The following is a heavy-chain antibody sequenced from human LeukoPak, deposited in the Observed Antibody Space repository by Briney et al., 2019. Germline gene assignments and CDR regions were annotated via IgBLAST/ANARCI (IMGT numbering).Heavy chain of an antibody. J-gene: IGHJ4*02. D-gene: IGHD3-9*01. CDR2: INPSGGST. Sequence: ASVKVSCKASGYSFTNYGITWVRQAPGQGLEWMGIINPSGGSTTYAQKFRGRLTMTRDMSTSTVYMELSSLRSEDTAVYYCARGSRPVYNLLTGKRYFDYWGQGTLLTVSS. V-gene: IGHV1-46*01. CDR3: ARGSRPVYNLLTGKRYFDY. CDR1: GYSFTNYG.